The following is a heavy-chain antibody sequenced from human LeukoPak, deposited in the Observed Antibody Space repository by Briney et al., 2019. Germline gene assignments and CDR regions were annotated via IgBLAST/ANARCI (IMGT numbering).Heavy chain of an antibody. CDR3: ASSRDLYHDAFTSYWYFDV. CDR1: GASFRANY. CDR2: INDTGHA. J-gene: IGHJ2*01. D-gene: IGHD3-3*01. V-gene: IGHV4-34*01. Sequence: SETLSLTCAVYGASFRANYWSWIRQAPGKGLQWIGEINDTGHARYNASLKSRVTMSVDTSKNQFSLKLKSVTAADTAVYYCASSRDLYHDAFTSYWYFDVWGRGSLVTVSS.